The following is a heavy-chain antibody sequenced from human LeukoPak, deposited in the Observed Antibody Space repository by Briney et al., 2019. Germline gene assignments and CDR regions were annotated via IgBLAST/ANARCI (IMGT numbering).Heavy chain of an antibody. CDR1: GFIFSNYG. J-gene: IGHJ3*02. D-gene: IGHD3-3*01. V-gene: IGHV3-33*03. Sequence: GGSQRLSCTASGFIFSNYGFHWVRQAPGKGLEWVAVIWYDGSKQYYADSVKGRFTISRDNSRNTLYLQMNSLRAEDTAVYFCAKDRRGNYFSAFDIWGQGTKVSVSS. CDR3: AKDRRGNYFSAFDI. CDR2: IWYDGSKQ.